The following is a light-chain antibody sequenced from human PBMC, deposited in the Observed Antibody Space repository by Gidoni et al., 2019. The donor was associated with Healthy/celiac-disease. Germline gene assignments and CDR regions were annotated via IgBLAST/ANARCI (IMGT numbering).Light chain of an antibody. J-gene: IGKJ1*01. Sequence: SLGERATINCKSSQSVLYSSNNKIYLAWYQQKPGQPPKLLIYWASTRQSGVPDRFSGSGSGTDFTLTISSLQAEDVAIYYCQQYYSTPWTFGQGTKVEIK. CDR1: QSVLYSSNNKIY. CDR3: QQYYSTPWT. CDR2: WAS. V-gene: IGKV4-1*01.